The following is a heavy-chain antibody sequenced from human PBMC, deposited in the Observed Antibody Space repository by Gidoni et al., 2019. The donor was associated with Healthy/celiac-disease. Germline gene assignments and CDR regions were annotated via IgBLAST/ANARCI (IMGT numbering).Heavy chain of an antibody. Sequence: QVQLVESGGGVVQPGRSLRLSCAASGFTFSSYGMHWVRQAQGKGLEWVAVIWYDGSNKYYADSVKGRFTISRDNSKNTLYRQMNSLRAEDTAVYYCARDLCWDSSSSGSPQPLQYYYYYGMDVWGQGTTVTVSS. CDR3: ARDLCWDSSSSGSPQPLQYYYYYGMDV. J-gene: IGHJ6*02. D-gene: IGHD6-6*01. V-gene: IGHV3-33*01. CDR2: IWYDGSNK. CDR1: GFTFSSYG.